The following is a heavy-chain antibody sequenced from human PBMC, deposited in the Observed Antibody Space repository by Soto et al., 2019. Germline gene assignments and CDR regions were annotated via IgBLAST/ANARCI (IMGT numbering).Heavy chain of an antibody. J-gene: IGHJ4*02. CDR1: GFTFSRCN. CDR3: ARDYYDSGGYYY. CDR2: ISSSSSTI. D-gene: IGHD3-22*01. V-gene: IGHV3-48*02. Sequence: GGSLRLSCAASGFTFSRCNMNWVRQAPGKGLEWVSYISSSSSTIYYADSVKGRFTISRDNAKNSLYLQMNSLRDEDTAVYYCARDYYDSGGYYYWGQGTLVTVSS.